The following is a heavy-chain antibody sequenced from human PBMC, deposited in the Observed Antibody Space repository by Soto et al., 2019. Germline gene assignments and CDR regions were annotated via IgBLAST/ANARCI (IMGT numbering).Heavy chain of an antibody. CDR1: GLTFSNDW. Sequence: GGSLRLSCAASGLTFSNDWMCWVRQAPGKGLEWVGRIKSRKNGGTTDYAAAVKGRFTISRDDSKNTLYLEMNSLKKEDTAVYYCTTGSFDHQLLWGQGTLVTVSS. J-gene: IGHJ4*02. CDR2: IKSRKNGGTT. CDR3: TTGSFDHQLL. V-gene: IGHV3-15*01. D-gene: IGHD2-2*01.